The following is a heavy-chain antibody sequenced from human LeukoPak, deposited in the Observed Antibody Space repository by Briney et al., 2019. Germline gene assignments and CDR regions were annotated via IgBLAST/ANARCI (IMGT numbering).Heavy chain of an antibody. J-gene: IGHJ6*03. CDR1: GFSFSSYA. CDR2: IFGAGKNTT. D-gene: IGHD3-10*01. Sequence: GGSLRLSCAASGFSFSSYAMNWVRQAPGKGLEWVSIIFGAGKNTTYYADSVKGRFTVSRDNSKNTLYLQMNSLRAEDTAVYYCARDPRVLYYYYMDVWGKGTTVTVSS. CDR3: ARDPRVLYYYYMDV. V-gene: IGHV3-23*03.